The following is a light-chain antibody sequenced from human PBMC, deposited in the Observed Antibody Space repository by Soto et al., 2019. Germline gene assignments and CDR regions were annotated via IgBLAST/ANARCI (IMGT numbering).Light chain of an antibody. CDR2: EVN. CDR1: SSDVGSYTY. Sequence: QSALTQPASVSGSPRQSITISCTGASSDVGSYTYVSWYQQHPGKAPKLMIYEVNNRPSGVSNRFSGSKSGNTASLTISGLQAEDEADYYCSSYTSSSTLYVFGTGTKGT. CDR3: SSYTSSSTLYV. J-gene: IGLJ1*01. V-gene: IGLV2-14*01.